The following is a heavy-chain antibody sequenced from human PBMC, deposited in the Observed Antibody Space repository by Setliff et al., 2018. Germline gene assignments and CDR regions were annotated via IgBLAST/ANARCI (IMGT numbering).Heavy chain of an antibody. Sequence: ASVKVSCKASGYTFISYALHWVRQAPGQRLQWMGWINPASGNTKYSQEFQGRVTITRDTSATPVFMELSSLRSDVMAVYYCARKAPNSSCHVFGYWGQGTLVTVSS. D-gene: IGHD3-16*01. CDR1: GYTFISYA. CDR2: INPASGNT. CDR3: ARKAPNSSCHVFGY. J-gene: IGHJ4*02. V-gene: IGHV1-3*03.